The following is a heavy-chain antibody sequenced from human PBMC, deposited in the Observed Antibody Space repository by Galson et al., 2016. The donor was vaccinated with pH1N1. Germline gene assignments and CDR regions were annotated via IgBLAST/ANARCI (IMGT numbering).Heavy chain of an antibody. J-gene: IGHJ5*02. V-gene: IGHV5-51*03. Sequence: QSGAEVKKPGESLKISCEVFGYKFTTYWIGWVRQMPGKGLEWMGIIYPDDSDTRYNPAFQGQVTISVDKSINTAYLQWNSLKASDTAIYYCARGLLSWFDPWGQGTLVIVSS. CDR1: GYKFTTYW. CDR3: ARGLLSWFDP. CDR2: IYPDDSDT. D-gene: IGHD2-21*01.